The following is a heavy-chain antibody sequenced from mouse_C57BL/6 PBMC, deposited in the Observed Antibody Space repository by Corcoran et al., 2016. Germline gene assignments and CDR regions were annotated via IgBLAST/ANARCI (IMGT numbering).Heavy chain of an antibody. Sequence: QIQLVQSGPELKKPGETVKISCKASGYTFTTYGMSWVKQAPGKGLKWMGWINTYSGVPTYADDFKGRFAFSLETSASTAYLQINNLKNEDTATYFCARLDGYLRFDYWGQGTTLTVSS. V-gene: IGHV9-3*01. CDR3: ARLDGYLRFDY. J-gene: IGHJ2*01. CDR2: INTYSGVP. CDR1: GYTFTTYG. D-gene: IGHD2-3*01.